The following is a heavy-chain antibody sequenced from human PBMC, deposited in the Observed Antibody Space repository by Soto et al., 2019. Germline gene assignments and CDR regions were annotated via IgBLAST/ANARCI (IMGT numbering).Heavy chain of an antibody. D-gene: IGHD2-15*01. Sequence: QVQLVQSGAEVKKPGASVKISCKASGYTFTRYTMNWVRQAPGQRLEWMGWINPDNGNTKSSQKFQDRVIITRDTSASTAYTALSSMRSEDTAVYYCARGIATGQLEPWGQGTLVTVSS. CDR3: ARGIATGQLEP. CDR1: GYTFTRYT. J-gene: IGHJ5*02. V-gene: IGHV1-3*01. CDR2: INPDNGNT.